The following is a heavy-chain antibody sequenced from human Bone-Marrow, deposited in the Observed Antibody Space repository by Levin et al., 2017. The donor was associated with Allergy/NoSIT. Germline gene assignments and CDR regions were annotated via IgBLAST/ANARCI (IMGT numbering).Heavy chain of an antibody. Sequence: GESLKISCAASGFTFTYAWMSWVRQAPGKGPELIGRIKSKTSGGTADYAAPVKGRFTISRDDSYSTVYLQMNSLKIEDTAVYYCVSDVASQGAGEFDYGGKGALVTVSS. V-gene: IGHV3-15*01. D-gene: IGHD7-27*01. CDR1: GFTFTYAW. CDR3: VSDVASQGAGEFDY. CDR2: IKSKTSGGTA. J-gene: IGHJ4*02.